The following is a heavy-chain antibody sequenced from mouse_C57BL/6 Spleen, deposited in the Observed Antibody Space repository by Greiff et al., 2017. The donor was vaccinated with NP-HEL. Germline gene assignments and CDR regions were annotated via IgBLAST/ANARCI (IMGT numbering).Heavy chain of an antibody. Sequence: EVHLVESGGGLVKPGGSLKLSCAASGFTFSSYAMSWVRQTPEKRLEWVATISDGGSYTYYPDNVKGRFTISRDNAKNNLYLQLSHLKSEDTAMYYWARSHTNFDYRGQGTTLTVSA. CDR3: ARSHTNFDY. J-gene: IGHJ2*01. V-gene: IGHV5-4*01. CDR2: ISDGGSYT. CDR1: GFTFSSYA. D-gene: IGHD1-1*01.